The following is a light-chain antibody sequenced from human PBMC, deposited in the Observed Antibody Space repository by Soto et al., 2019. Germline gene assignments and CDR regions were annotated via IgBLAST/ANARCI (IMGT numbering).Light chain of an antibody. Sequence: DIQMTQSPSSLSASVGDRLTITCQASQDINNYLNWYQQKPGKAPKLLIYDASNLETGVASRFSGSGSGTDFTFSISSLQPEDIATYYCQQYDDLPLTFGGGTKVEIK. V-gene: IGKV1-33*01. J-gene: IGKJ4*01. CDR3: QQYDDLPLT. CDR1: QDINNY. CDR2: DAS.